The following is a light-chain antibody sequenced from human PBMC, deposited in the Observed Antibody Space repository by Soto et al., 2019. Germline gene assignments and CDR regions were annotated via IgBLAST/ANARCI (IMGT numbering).Light chain of an antibody. CDR3: QQSYSTPWT. V-gene: IGKV1-39*01. J-gene: IGKJ1*01. CDR2: AAS. Sequence: DIQMTQSPSSLSASVGDRVTITCRASQSISSYLNWYQQKPGKAPMLLIYAASSLQSGVPSRFSGSGSGTDFTLTISSLQPEDFANYYCQQSYSTPWTFGQGTKVEIK. CDR1: QSISSY.